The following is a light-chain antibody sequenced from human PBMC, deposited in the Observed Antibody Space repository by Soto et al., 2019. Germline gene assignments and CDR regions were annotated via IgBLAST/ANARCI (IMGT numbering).Light chain of an antibody. J-gene: IGKJ1*01. CDR2: AAS. V-gene: IGKV1-27*01. Sequence: DIQMTQSPSSLSASVGDRVTITCRASQDISNYLAWYQQKPGKVPKLLIYAASTLQSGVPSRFSGSGSGTDFTLTISSLLPEDVATYYCQKYVSAPETFGQGTKVEIK. CDR3: QKYVSAPET. CDR1: QDISNY.